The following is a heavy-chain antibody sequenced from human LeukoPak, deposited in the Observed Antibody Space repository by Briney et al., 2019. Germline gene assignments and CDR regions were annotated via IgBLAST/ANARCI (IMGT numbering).Heavy chain of an antibody. CDR1: GYSISSGYY. CDR3: ARVQLERLAFDI. V-gene: IGHV4-38-2*01. Sequence: PSETLSLTCAVSGYSISSGYYWGWIRQPPGKGLEWIGSIYHSGSTYYNPSLKSRVTISVDKSKNQFSLKLSSVTAADTAVYYWARVQLERLAFDIWGQGTMVTVSS. J-gene: IGHJ3*02. D-gene: IGHD1-1*01. CDR2: IYHSGST.